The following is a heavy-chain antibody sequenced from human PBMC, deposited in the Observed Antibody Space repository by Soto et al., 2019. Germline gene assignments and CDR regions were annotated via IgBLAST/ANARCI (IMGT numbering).Heavy chain of an antibody. CDR3: SRATLRYYAMDV. CDR1: GYSFTDYT. CDR2: ITAGHGKT. Sequence: GPPVKVSCKASGYSFTDYTIHWVRQAPGQGLEWMGCITAGHGKTQYSEKFQGRVTISRDSSASTTYMELRSLRFDDTAVYYCSRATLRYYAMDVWGQGTTVTVSS. V-gene: IGHV1-3*01. J-gene: IGHJ6*02.